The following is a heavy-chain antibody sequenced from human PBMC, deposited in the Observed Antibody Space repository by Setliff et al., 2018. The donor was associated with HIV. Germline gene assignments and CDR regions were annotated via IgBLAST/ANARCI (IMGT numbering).Heavy chain of an antibody. CDR2: INPNSGGT. CDR3: VKGGVYSSRWFGDYFDF. D-gene: IGHD6-13*01. V-gene: IGHV1-2*02. Sequence: ASVKVSCKASGYPFTGYYLHWVRQAPGQGREWMGWINPNSGGTNYAQKCQCRGTMTRDTSITTAYMDLSRLASGDMAVYYCVKGGVYSSRWFGDYFDFWGQGALVTVSS. CDR1: GYPFTGYY. J-gene: IGHJ4*02.